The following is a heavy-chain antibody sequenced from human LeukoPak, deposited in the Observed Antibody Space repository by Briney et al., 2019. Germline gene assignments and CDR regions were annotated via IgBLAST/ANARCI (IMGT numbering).Heavy chain of an antibody. CDR3: ARDSSEFRSLLFH. Sequence: SVKVSCKASGGTFSRHTISSVRQSPGQGLEWMGGITPMFGTSNYAQKFRGRVTITADESTSTAYVELSSLRSEDTAVYYCARDSSEFRSLLFHWGQGTLVTVSS. CDR2: ITPMFGTS. CDR1: GGTFSRHT. J-gene: IGHJ1*01. V-gene: IGHV1-69*13. D-gene: IGHD1-14*01.